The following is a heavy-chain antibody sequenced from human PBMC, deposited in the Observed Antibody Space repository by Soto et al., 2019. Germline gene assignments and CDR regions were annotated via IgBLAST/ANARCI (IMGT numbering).Heavy chain of an antibody. CDR2: ILSDYNA. CDR3: TRRVNGYFDY. D-gene: IGHD2-8*01. Sequence: EVQLLESGGGLVQPGGSLTLSCAASGFRFRDYTMSWVRQAPGKVLESISVILSDYNAYYTDSVRGRFTISRDSSKNTLYLEMNSLRAEDTAVYYCTRRVNGYFDYWCQGDLVTVSS. CDR1: GFRFRDYT. V-gene: IGHV3-23*05. J-gene: IGHJ4*02.